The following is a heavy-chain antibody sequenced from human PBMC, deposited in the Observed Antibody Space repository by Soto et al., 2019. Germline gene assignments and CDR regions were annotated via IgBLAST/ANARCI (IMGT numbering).Heavy chain of an antibody. V-gene: IGHV3-30-3*01. CDR2: ISYDGSNK. CDR3: ARDWARYSSSWYVDY. J-gene: IGHJ4*02. CDR1: GFTFSSYA. D-gene: IGHD6-13*01. Sequence: ESGGGVVQPGRSLRLSCAASGFTFSSYAMHWVRQAPGKGLEWVAVISYDGSNKYYADSVKGRFTISRDNSKNTLYLQMNSLRAEDTAVYYCARDWARYSSSWYVDYWGQGTLVTVSS.